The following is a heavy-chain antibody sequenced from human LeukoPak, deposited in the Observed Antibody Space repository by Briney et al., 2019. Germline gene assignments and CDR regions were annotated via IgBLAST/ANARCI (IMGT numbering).Heavy chain of an antibody. Sequence: ASVKVSCKPSGYTFTAYYMHWVRQAPGQGLEWMGWINPINPNSDDIQYAQKFRGRVTMTRDTSISTAYVELSSLRADDTAVYYCARGGYSSSLYDYWGQGTLVTVSS. D-gene: IGHD6-13*01. CDR2: INPINPNSDDI. J-gene: IGHJ4*02. V-gene: IGHV1-2*02. CDR3: ARGGYSSSLYDY. CDR1: GYTFTAYY.